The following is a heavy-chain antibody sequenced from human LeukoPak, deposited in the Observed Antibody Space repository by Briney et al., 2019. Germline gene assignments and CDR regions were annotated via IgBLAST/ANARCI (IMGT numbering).Heavy chain of an antibody. CDR2: IIPIFGTA. J-gene: IGHJ5*02. D-gene: IGHD2-2*01. CDR3: ARALDIVVVPAAKEESYNWFDP. Sequence: ASVEVSCKASGGTFSSYAISWVRQAPGQGLEWMGGIIPIFGTANYAQKFQGRVTITADESTSTAYMELSSLRSEDTAVYYCARALDIVVVPAAKEESYNWFDPWGQGTLVTVSS. V-gene: IGHV1-69*13. CDR1: GGTFSSYA.